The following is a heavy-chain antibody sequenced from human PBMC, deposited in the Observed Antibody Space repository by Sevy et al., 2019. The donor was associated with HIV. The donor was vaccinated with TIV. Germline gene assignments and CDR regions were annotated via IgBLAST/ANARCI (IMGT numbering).Heavy chain of an antibody. V-gene: IGHV3-48*03. D-gene: IGHD3-22*01. Sequence: GGSLRLSCTASVFTFSSYEMNWVRQAPGKGLEWVSSIISSGDTIYYADSVKGRFTVSRDNAKNSLFLQMNSLRAEDTAIYYCARGPHYYYDSSSFFEYWGQGTLVTVSS. CDR1: VFTFSSYE. J-gene: IGHJ4*02. CDR3: ARGPHYYYDSSSFFEY. CDR2: IISSGDTI.